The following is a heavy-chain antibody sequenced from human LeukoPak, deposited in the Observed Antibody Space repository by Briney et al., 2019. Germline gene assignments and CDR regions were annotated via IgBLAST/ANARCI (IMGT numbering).Heavy chain of an antibody. CDR2: INPSGGST. D-gene: IGHD2-15*01. CDR3: ARDGPGYCSGGSCYNPSEFDP. CDR1: GYTFTSYY. V-gene: IGHV1-46*01. Sequence: ASVKVSCKASGYTFTSYYMHWVRQAPGQGLEWMGIINPSGGSTSYAQKFQGRVTMTRDTSTSTGYMELSSLRSEDTAVYYCARDGPGYCSGGSCYNPSEFDPWGQGTLVTVSS. J-gene: IGHJ5*02.